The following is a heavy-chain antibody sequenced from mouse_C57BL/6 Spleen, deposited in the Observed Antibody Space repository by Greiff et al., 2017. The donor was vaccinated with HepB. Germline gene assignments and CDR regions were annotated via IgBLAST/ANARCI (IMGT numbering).Heavy chain of an antibody. J-gene: IGHJ3*01. Sequence: EADGGLVQPKGSLTLSCAASGFSFNTYAMNWVRLAPGKGLEWVARIRSKSNNYATYYADSVKDRFTISRDDSESMLYLQMNNLKTEDTAMYYCVRQGRNDCDRGAFAYWGQGTLVTVSA. CDR1: GFSFNTYA. D-gene: IGHD2-4*01. CDR3: VRQGRNDCDRGAFAY. V-gene: IGHV10-1*01. CDR2: IRSKSNNYAT.